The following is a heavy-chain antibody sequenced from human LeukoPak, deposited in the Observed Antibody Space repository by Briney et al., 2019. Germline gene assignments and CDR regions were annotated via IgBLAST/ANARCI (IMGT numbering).Heavy chain of an antibody. CDR2: ISYDGSNK. V-gene: IGHV3-30-3*01. CDR3: ARDYYDYVWGSYRPPDY. D-gene: IGHD3-16*02. J-gene: IGHJ4*02. Sequence: PGGSLRLSCAASGFTFSSYAMHWVRQAPGKGLEWVAVISYDGSNKYYADSVKGRFTISRDNSKNTLYLQMNSLRAEDTAVYYCARDYYDYVWGSYRPPDYWGQGTLVTVSS. CDR1: GFTFSSYA.